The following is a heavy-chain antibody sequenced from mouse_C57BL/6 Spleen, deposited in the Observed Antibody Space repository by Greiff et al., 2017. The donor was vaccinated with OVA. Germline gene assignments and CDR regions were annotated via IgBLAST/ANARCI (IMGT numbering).Heavy chain of an antibody. CDR3: ARGNGYYAMDY. Sequence: QVQLQQPGAELVRPGSSVKLSCKASGYTFTSYWMHWVKQRPIQGLEWIGNIDPSDSETNYNQKFKDKATLTVDKSSSTAYMQLSSLTSEDSAVYYCARGNGYYAMDYWGQGTSVTVSS. CDR1: GYTFTSYW. V-gene: IGHV1-52*01. J-gene: IGHJ4*01. CDR2: IDPSDSET.